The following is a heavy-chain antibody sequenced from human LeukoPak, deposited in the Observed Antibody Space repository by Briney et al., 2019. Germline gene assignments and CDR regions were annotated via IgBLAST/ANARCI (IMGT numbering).Heavy chain of an antibody. D-gene: IGHD2-2*02. CDR1: GGSISSSNW. Sequence: SETLSLTCTVSGGSISSSNWWSWVRQPPGKGLEWIGEIYHSGSTNYNPSLKSRVTISVDKSKNQFSLKLSSVTAADTAVYYCARVRCSSTSCYIGYAFDIWGQGTMVTVSS. J-gene: IGHJ3*02. V-gene: IGHV4-4*02. CDR3: ARVRCSSTSCYIGYAFDI. CDR2: IYHSGST.